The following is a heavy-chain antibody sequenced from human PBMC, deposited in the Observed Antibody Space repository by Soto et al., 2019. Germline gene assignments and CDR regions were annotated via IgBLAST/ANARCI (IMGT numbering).Heavy chain of an antibody. CDR1: GFTVSSNY. D-gene: IGHD4-17*01. CDR2: IYSGGAT. CDR3: ARGLGNGDYGDPGDY. Sequence: EVQLVESGGGLIQPGGSLRLSCAASGFTVSSNYMSWVRQAPGKGLEWVSLIYSGGATYYADSVRGRFTISRDNSKNTVYLPMNSLRAEDTAVYYCARGLGNGDYGDPGDYWGQGTLVTVST. V-gene: IGHV3-53*01. J-gene: IGHJ4*02.